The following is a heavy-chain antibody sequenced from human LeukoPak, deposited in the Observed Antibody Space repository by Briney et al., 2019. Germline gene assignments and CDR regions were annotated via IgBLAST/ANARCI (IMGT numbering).Heavy chain of an antibody. CDR1: GFTFRNHA. CDR2: ISYDGSNK. J-gene: IGHJ6*02. V-gene: IGHV3-30*04. CDR3: AREGQWLALYYYYYGMDV. Sequence: GRSLRLSCAASGFTFRNHAMHWVRQSPGKGLEWVAVISYDGSNKYYADSVQGRFIISRDLSKNTLYLQMNSLRAEDTAVYYCAREGQWLALYYYYYGMDVWGQGTTVTVSS. D-gene: IGHD6-19*01.